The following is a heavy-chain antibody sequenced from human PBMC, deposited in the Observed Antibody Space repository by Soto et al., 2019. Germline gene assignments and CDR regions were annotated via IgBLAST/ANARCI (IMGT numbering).Heavy chain of an antibody. D-gene: IGHD6-13*01. CDR3: ARSIAAAGTRHDAFDI. Sequence: GGSLRLSCAASGFTSSSYWMSWVRQAPGKGLEWVANIKQDGSEKYYVDSVKGRFTISRDNAKNSLYLQMNSLRAEDTAVYYCARSIAAAGTRHDAFDIWGQGTMVTVSS. CDR2: IKQDGSEK. CDR1: GFTSSSYW. J-gene: IGHJ3*02. V-gene: IGHV3-7*05.